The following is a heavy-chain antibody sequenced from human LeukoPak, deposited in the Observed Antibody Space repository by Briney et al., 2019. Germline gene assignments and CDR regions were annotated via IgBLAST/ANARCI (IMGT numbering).Heavy chain of an antibody. CDR1: GFTFSSYS. V-gene: IGHV3-21*04. J-gene: IGHJ4*02. Sequence: GGSLRLSCAASGFTFSSYSMNWVRQAPGKGLEWVSSISSSSGYIYYADSVKGRFTISRDNAKNSLYLQMNSLRAEDTAVYYCARRSDYYDSSGYYYVNYFDYWGQGTLVTVSS. D-gene: IGHD3-22*01. CDR2: ISSSSGYI. CDR3: ARRSDYYDSSGYYYVNYFDY.